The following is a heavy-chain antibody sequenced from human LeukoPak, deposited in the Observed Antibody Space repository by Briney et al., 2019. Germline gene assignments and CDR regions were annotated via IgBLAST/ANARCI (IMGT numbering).Heavy chain of an antibody. V-gene: IGHV3-43*02. D-gene: IGHD2/OR15-2a*01. CDR2: ISGEGFST. J-gene: IGHJ4*02. Sequence: GGSLRLSCAASGFTFDDYAMHWVRQAPGKGLEWVSLISGEGFSTYYADSVKGRFTISRDNSKNSLYLQMNSLRTEDTALYYCAKDSRIRYYFDYWGQGTLVTVSS. CDR3: AKDSRIRYYFDY. CDR1: GFTFDDYA.